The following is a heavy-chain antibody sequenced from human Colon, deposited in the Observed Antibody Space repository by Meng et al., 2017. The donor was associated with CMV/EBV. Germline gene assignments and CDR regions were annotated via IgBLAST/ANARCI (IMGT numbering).Heavy chain of an antibody. V-gene: IGHV5-51*01. CDR2: VQPGVSES. D-gene: IGHD2-2*01. Sequence: GGSLKISCKGVGYTFLNYYIGWVRQRPGKGLEWLGIVQPGVSESRYSPSFQGLVTISVDRSMSSAYLEWTSVKATDTAMYYCARQKYSCRSTACPFDYWGQGTLVTVSS. J-gene: IGHJ4*02. CDR1: GYTFLNYY. CDR3: ARQKYSCRSTACPFDY.